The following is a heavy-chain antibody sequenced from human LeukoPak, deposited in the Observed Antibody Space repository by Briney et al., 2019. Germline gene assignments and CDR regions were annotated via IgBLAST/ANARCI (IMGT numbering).Heavy chain of an antibody. D-gene: IGHD2-2*01. CDR3: ARSGRKIVVVPAAILDYFDY. CDR1: GGTFSSYA. V-gene: IGHV1-69*13. J-gene: IGHJ4*02. CDR2: IIPIFGTA. Sequence: ASVKVSCKASGGTFSSYAISWVRQAPGQGLEWMGGIIPIFGTANYAQKSQGRVTITADESTSTAYMELSSLRSEDTAVYYCARSGRKIVVVPAAILDYFDYWGQGTLVTVSS.